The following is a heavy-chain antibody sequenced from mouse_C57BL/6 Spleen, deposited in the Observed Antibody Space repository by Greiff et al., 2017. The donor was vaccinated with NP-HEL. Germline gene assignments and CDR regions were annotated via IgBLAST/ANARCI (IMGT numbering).Heavy chain of an antibody. CDR3: ARRWIYSNYLYYFDY. Sequence: QVQLKQSGAELVRPGASVKLSCKASGYTFTSYWMQWVKQRPGQGLEWIGEIDPSDSYTNYNQKFKGKATLTVDTSSSTAYMRLSSLTSEDSAVYYCARRWIYSNYLYYFDYWGQGTTLTVSS. CDR2: IDPSDSYT. CDR1: GYTFTSYW. J-gene: IGHJ2*01. V-gene: IGHV1-50*01. D-gene: IGHD2-5*01.